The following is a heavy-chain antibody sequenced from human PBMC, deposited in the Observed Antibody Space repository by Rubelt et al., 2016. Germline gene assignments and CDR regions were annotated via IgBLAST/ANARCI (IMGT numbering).Heavy chain of an antibody. CDR3: ARGGGSTVTTGVFDY. V-gene: IGHV3-7*01. D-gene: IGHD4-17*01. Sequence: VANIKQDGSEIYYVDSVKGRFTISRDNAKNSLYLQMNSLRAEDTAVYYCARGGGSTVTTGVFDYWGQGTLVTVSS. CDR2: IKQDGSEI. J-gene: IGHJ4*02.